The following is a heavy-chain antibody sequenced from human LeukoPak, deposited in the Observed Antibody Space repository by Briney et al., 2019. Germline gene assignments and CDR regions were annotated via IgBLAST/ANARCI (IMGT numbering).Heavy chain of an antibody. CDR1: GYTFTGYY. Sequence: ASVKVSCKPSGYTFTGYYMHWVRQAPGQGLEWMGWINPNSGVTNYSQKFQGRVTVTRDTSINTAYMELSRLRSDDTAVYYCAREPPRGRGSYYFDYWGQGTLVTVSS. CDR2: INPNSGVT. D-gene: IGHD3-10*01. V-gene: IGHV1-2*02. CDR3: AREPPRGRGSYYFDY. J-gene: IGHJ4*02.